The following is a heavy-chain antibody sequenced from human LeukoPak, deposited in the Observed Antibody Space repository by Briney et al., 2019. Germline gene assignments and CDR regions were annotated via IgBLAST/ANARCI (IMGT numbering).Heavy chain of an antibody. CDR3: ARVTRNSGRHPSLFDN. J-gene: IGHJ5*02. V-gene: IGHV3-7*01. Sequence: GGSLRLSCAASDFTFSAYWMSWVRQAPGKGLEWVANIKEDGRETYYADSVKGRFTISRDNAKNSLYLRLKTLRAEDTAVYYCARVTRNSGRHPSLFDNWGQGTQVIVSS. CDR1: DFTFSAYW. D-gene: IGHD1-26*01. CDR2: IKEDGRET.